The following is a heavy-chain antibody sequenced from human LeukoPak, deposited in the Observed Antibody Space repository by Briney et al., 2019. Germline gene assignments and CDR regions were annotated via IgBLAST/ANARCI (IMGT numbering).Heavy chain of an antibody. CDR3: ARVDCDSSGYYYEGYAFDI. D-gene: IGHD3-22*01. CDR2: IIPIFGTA. V-gene: IGHV1-69*13. J-gene: IGHJ3*02. CDR1: GGTFSSYA. Sequence: SVKVSCKASGGTFSSYAISWVRQAPGQGLEWMGGIIPIFGTANYAQKFQGRVTITADESTSTAYMELSSLRSEDTAVYYCARVDCDSSGYYYEGYAFDIWGQGTMVTVSS.